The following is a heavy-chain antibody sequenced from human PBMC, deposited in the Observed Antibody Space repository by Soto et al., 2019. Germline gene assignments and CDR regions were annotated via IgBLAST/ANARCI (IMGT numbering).Heavy chain of an antibody. CDR3: AREYYDGGGYPIDS. V-gene: IGHV3-48*01. J-gene: IGHJ5*01. CDR1: GFTFISYN. Sequence: LRLSCAASGFTFISYNMNWVRQASGKGLELVSYISRSSSAIHYADSVNGRFTSSRDNAKNSLYLQMNSLRADDTPVHYCAREYYDGGGYPIDSWGPRTLVTVSS. CDR2: ISRSSSAI. D-gene: IGHD3-22*01.